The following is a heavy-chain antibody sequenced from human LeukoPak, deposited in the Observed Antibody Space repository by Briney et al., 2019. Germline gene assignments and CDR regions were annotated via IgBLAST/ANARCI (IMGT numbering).Heavy chain of an antibody. CDR3: ARAKTYDFWSGEEYYFDY. V-gene: IGHV3-11*04. Sequence: PGGSLRLSCAASGFTFSVYYMSWIRQAPGKGLEWVSYISSSGSTIYYADSVKGRFTISRDNAKNSLYLQMNSLRAEDTAVYYCARAKTYDFWSGEEYYFDYWGQGTLVTVSS. D-gene: IGHD3-3*01. CDR1: GFTFSVYY. J-gene: IGHJ4*02. CDR2: ISSSGSTI.